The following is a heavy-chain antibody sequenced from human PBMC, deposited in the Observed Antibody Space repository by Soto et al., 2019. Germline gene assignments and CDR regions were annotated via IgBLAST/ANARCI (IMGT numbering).Heavy chain of an antibody. CDR3: ARPGSLAWNSSSWYKI. D-gene: IGHD6-13*01. Sequence: PGGSLRLSCAASGFTFSSYGMHWVRQAPGKGLEWVAVISYDGSNKYYADSFQGHVTISADKSISTAYLQWSSLKASDTAMYYCARPGSLAWNSSSWYKIWGQGTLVTVSS. J-gene: IGHJ4*02. CDR1: GFTFSSYG. CDR2: ISYDGSNK. V-gene: IGHV3-30*03.